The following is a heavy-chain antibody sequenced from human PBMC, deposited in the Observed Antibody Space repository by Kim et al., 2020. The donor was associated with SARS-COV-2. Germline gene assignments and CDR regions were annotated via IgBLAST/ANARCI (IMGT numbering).Heavy chain of an antibody. D-gene: IGHD6-19*01. CDR3: GTDLAQWLASRYFYGKDV. Sequence: GGSLRLSCAASGFTFRNYALHWVLQSPGKGPEWVSVISYDGTNKYYADSVRGRFTISRDTSKDTLYLHMNSLRIEDTGLYYCGTDLAQWLASRYFYGKDVWGQGTTVTVSS. CDR1: GFTFRNYA. V-gene: IGHV3-30-3*01. J-gene: IGHJ6*02. CDR2: ISYDGTNK.